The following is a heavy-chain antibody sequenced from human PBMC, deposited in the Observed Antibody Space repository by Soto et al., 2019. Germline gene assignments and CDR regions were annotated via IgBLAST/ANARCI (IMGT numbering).Heavy chain of an antibody. D-gene: IGHD6-6*01. CDR2: ISYDGSNR. CDR3: AREKRSSSSSYYFDY. CDR1: GFTFSSYG. Sequence: GGSLRLSCAASGFTFSSYGMHWVRQAPGKGLEWVAVISYDGSNRYYADSVKGRFTISRDNSKNTLYLQMNSLRAEDTAVYYCAREKRSSSSSYYFDYWGQGTLVTVSS. J-gene: IGHJ4*02. V-gene: IGHV3-30-3*01.